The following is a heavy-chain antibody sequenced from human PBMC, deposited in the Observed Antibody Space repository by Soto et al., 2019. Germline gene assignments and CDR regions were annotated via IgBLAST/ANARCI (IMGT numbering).Heavy chain of an antibody. CDR2: ISGSGGST. J-gene: IGHJ5*02. CDR3: ATTGSSSLGGWFDP. Sequence: GGSLRLSCTASGFTFSRYAMSWVRQAPGKGLEWVSAISGSGGSTYYADSVKGRFTISRDNSKNTLYLQMNSLRAEDMALYYCATTGSSSLGGWFDPWGQGTLVTVSS. V-gene: IGHV3-23*01. CDR1: GFTFSRYA. D-gene: IGHD6-13*01.